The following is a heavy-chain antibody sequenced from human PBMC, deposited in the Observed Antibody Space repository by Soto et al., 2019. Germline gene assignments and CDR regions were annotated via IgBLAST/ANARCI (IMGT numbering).Heavy chain of an antibody. Sequence: EVQLLESGGGLVQPGGSLRLSCAASGFTFSSYAMSWVRQAPGKGLEWVSAISRSGGSTYYADSVKGRFTISRDNSKNTLYLQMNSLRAEDTAVSYCATKLGSGWSGFDPWGQGTLVTVSS. CDR1: GFTFSSYA. D-gene: IGHD6-19*01. CDR2: ISRSGGST. CDR3: ATKLGSGWSGFDP. J-gene: IGHJ5*02. V-gene: IGHV3-23*01.